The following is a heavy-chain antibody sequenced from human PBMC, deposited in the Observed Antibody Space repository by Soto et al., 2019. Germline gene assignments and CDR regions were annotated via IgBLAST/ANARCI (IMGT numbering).Heavy chain of an antibody. CDR2: IYYSGIT. J-gene: IGHJ4*02. CDR3: ARGIPSSSRTSLVY. D-gene: IGHD2-2*01. V-gene: IGHV4-59*01. CDR1: GASIRDYY. Sequence: QVQLLESGPGLVKPSETLSLICSVPGASIRDYYWTWIRQPPGKGLEWIGYIYYSGITNYNPSLESRVTMSLDTSENQFSLRLTSVTAADTAMYYCARGIPSSSRTSLVYWGQGALVTVSS.